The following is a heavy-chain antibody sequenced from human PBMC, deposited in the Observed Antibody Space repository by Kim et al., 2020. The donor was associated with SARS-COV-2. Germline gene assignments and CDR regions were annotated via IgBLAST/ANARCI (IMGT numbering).Heavy chain of an antibody. CDR2: IDSAGAT. Sequence: GGSLRLSCEASGFTFSNYDIHWVRQVSGKGLEWVSVIDSAGATYYSGSVKGRFTISRENGKNSLFFQMISMRVEDTAVDYCGRGAGVGSYGTDGWGQG. CDR1: GFTFSNYD. V-gene: IGHV3-13*04. CDR3: GRGAGVGSYGTDG. J-gene: IGHJ6*02. D-gene: IGHD1-26*01.